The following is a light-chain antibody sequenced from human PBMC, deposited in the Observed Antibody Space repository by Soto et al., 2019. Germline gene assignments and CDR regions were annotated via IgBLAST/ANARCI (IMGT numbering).Light chain of an antibody. Sequence: QSALTQPASVSGSPGQSITISCTGTSSDVGDYNYVSWYQQHPGKAPKLMIYEVSNRPSGVSNRFSGPKSGNTASLTISGLQAEDEADYYCSSYTSSNTWVFGGGTKLTVL. CDR2: EVS. CDR1: SSDVGDYNY. CDR3: SSYTSSNTWV. J-gene: IGLJ3*02. V-gene: IGLV2-14*01.